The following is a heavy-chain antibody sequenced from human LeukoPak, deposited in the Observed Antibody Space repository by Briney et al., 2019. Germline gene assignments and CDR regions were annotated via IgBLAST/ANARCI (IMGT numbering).Heavy chain of an antibody. CDR3: ARGSGIITGIDE. CDR2: IKDDGSHT. V-gene: IGHV3-74*01. D-gene: IGHD6-25*01. CDR1: GFTFSSHW. J-gene: IGHJ4*02. Sequence: GGSLRLSCAASGFTFSSHWMRWVRQASGKGLVWVSRIKDDGSHTNYADSVKGRFTISRDNAKNTLSLQMNSLRAEDTAVYYCARGSGIITGIDEWGQGTLVTVSS.